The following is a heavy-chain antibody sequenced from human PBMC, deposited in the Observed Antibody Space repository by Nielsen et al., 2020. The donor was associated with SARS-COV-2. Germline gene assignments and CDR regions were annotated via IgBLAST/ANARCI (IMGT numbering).Heavy chain of an antibody. J-gene: IGHJ6*02. Sequence: GGSLRLSCAASGFTFSSYGMHWVRQAPGKGLEWVAVISYDGSNKYYADSVKGRFTISRDNSKNTLYLQMNSLRAEDTAVYYCARGSYGMNVWGQGTTVTVSS. CDR2: ISYDGSNK. CDR1: GFTFSSYG. CDR3: ARGSYGMNV. V-gene: IGHV3-30*03.